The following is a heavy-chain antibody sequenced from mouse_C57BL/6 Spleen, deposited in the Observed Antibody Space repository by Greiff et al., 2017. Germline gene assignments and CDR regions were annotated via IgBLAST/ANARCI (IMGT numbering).Heavy chain of an antibody. J-gene: IGHJ1*03. Sequence: QVQLKQSGPGLVQPSQSLSITCTVSGFSLTSYGVHWVRQSPGKGLEWLGVIWRGGSTDYNAAFMSRLSITKDNSKSQVFFKMNSLQAEDTAIYYCAKNELGRYWYFDVWGTGTTVTVSS. CDR1: GFSLTSYG. CDR2: IWRGGST. V-gene: IGHV2-5*01. CDR3: AKNELGRYWYFDV. D-gene: IGHD4-1*01.